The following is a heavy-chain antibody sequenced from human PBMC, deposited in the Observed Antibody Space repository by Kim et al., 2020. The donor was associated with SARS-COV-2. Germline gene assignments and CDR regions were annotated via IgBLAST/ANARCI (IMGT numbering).Heavy chain of an antibody. V-gene: IGHV3-30*18. Sequence: GGSLRLSCAASGFTFSSYGMHWVRQAPGKGLEWVAVISYDGSNKYYADSVKGRFTISRDNSKNTLYLQMNSLRAEDTAVYYCAKVDQGSLGETGYYFDYWGQGTLVTVSS. D-gene: IGHD2-2*01. CDR1: GFTFSSYG. CDR2: ISYDGSNK. J-gene: IGHJ4*02. CDR3: AKVDQGSLGETGYYFDY.